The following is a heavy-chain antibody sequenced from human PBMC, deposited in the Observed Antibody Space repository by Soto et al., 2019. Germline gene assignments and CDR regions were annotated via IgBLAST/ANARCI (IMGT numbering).Heavy chain of an antibody. Sequence: SVKVSCKASGGTFSTHAIIWVRQAPGHGLEWMGGIIPISGTTYYTQKFQGRVTITADEPTSTAFMGLSSLKSEDTAVFYCARGYCSGGNCYSEMDVWGQGTMVTVSS. CDR3: ARGYCSGGNCYSEMDV. CDR1: GGTFSTHA. V-gene: IGHV1-69*13. CDR2: IIPISGTT. D-gene: IGHD2-15*01. J-gene: IGHJ6*02.